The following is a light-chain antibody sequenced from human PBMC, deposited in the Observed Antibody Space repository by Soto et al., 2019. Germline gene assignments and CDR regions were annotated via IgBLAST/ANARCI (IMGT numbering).Light chain of an antibody. CDR3: QSYDSSLSGTV. CDR1: SSNIGAGYD. CDR2: GNS. V-gene: IGLV1-40*01. J-gene: IGLJ3*02. Sequence: QSVLTQPPSVSGAPGQRLPISCPGSSSNIGAGYDVHWYQQLPGTAPKLLIYGNSNRPSGVPDRFSGSKSGTSASLAITGLQAEDEADYYCQSYDSSLSGTVFGGGTQLTVL.